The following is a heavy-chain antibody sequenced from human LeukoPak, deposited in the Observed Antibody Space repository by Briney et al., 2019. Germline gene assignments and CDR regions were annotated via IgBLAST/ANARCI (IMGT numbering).Heavy chain of an antibody. V-gene: IGHV3-43D*03. J-gene: IGHJ4*02. CDR1: GFTLSSYA. D-gene: IGHD3-22*01. CDR3: AKDVGSSGYYYFDY. CDR2: ISWDGGST. Sequence: PGGSLRLSCAASGFTLSSYAMHWVRQAPGKGLEWVSLISWDGGSTYYADSVKGRFTISRDNSKNSLYLQMNSLRAEDTALYYCAKDVGSSGYYYFDYWGQGTLVTVSS.